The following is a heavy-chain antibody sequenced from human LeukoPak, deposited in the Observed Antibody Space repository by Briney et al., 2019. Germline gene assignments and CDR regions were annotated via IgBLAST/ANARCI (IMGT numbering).Heavy chain of an antibody. J-gene: IGHJ6*03. D-gene: IGHD5-18*01. V-gene: IGHV1-69*06. CDR3: ARDRWVATAMLDYYYYMDV. CDR2: IIPIFGTA. CDR1: GGTFSSYA. Sequence: SVKVSWKASGGTFSSYAISWVRQARGQGLEWMGGIIPIFGTANYAQQFQGRVTITADKCTSTSYMEVSSLRSEDTAVYSCARDRWVATAMLDYYYYMDVWGKGTTVTVSS.